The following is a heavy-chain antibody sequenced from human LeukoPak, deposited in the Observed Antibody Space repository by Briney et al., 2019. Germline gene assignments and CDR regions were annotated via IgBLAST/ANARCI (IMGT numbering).Heavy chain of an antibody. Sequence: QAGGSLRLSCAASGFTFSSYAMHWVRQAPGKGLEWVAVISYDGSNKYYADSVKGRFTISRDNSKNTLYLQMNSLSTEDTAVYYCAGLSESDRHFDPWGQGTLVTVSS. CDR3: AGLSESDRHFDP. J-gene: IGHJ5*02. CDR1: GFTFSSYA. D-gene: IGHD3/OR15-3a*01. V-gene: IGHV3-30-3*01. CDR2: ISYDGSNK.